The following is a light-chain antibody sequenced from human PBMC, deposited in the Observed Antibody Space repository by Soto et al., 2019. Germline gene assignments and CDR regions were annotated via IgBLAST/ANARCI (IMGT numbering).Light chain of an antibody. V-gene: IGLV1-51*01. CDR1: SSNIGNNY. CDR3: GTWDNSLSAGV. J-gene: IGLJ2*01. Sequence: QAVVTQPPSVSAAPGQRVTISCSGSSSNIGNNYVSWYQQLPGTAPKLLIYDNNKRPSGIPDRFSGSKSGTSATLGISGLQTGDEADYYCGTWDNSLSAGVFGGGTKVTVL. CDR2: DNN.